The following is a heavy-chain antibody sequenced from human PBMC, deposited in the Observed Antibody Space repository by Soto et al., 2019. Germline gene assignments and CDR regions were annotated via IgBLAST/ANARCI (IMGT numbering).Heavy chain of an antibody. CDR2: IIPLFGTA. V-gene: IGHV1-69*01. CDR3: ARESGYSYGYSGFDI. J-gene: IGHJ3*02. D-gene: IGHD5-18*01. CDR1: GGPFNSYS. Sequence: QVQLVQSGAEVKKPGSSVKVSCKASGGPFNSYSMIWVRQAPGQGLEWMGGIIPLFGTASYPQKFQGRVTITADECTTTTFMELRSLRSEDTAVYYCARESGYSYGYSGFDIWGQGTLVTVSA.